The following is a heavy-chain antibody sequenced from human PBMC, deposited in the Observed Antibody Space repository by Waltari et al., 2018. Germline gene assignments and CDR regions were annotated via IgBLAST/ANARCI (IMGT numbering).Heavy chain of an antibody. CDR2: FDTEDGET. CDR1: GYTLTELS. J-gene: IGHJ6*02. Sequence: QVQLVQSGAEVKKPGASVKVSCKVSGYTLTELSMHWVRQAPGKGLEWMGGFDTEDGETIYAQKFQGRVTMTEDTSTDTAYMELSSLRSEDTAVYYCATDLGYGDYGEGYYYGMDVWGQGTTVTVSS. D-gene: IGHD4-17*01. V-gene: IGHV1-24*01. CDR3: ATDLGYGDYGEGYYYGMDV.